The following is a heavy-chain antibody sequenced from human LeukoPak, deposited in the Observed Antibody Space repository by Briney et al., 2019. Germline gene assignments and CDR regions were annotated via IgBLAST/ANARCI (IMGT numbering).Heavy chain of an antibody. CDR1: GGTFSSYA. Sequence: ASVKVSCKASGGTFSSYAISWVRQAPGQGLEWMGGIIPIFGTANYAQKFQGRVTMTRDTSTSTVYMELSSLRSEDTAVYYCAREVGCSSTSCYNNDYYYYGMDVWGQGTTVTVSS. V-gene: IGHV1-69*05. J-gene: IGHJ6*02. D-gene: IGHD2-2*01. CDR2: IIPIFGTA. CDR3: AREVGCSSTSCYNNDYYYYGMDV.